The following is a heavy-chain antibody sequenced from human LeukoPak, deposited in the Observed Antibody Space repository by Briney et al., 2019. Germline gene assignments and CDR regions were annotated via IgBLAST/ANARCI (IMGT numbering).Heavy chain of an antibody. V-gene: IGHV3-43*02. CDR2: IKADGSGT. D-gene: IGHD2/OR15-2a*01. CDR1: GFTIGPYA. Sequence: GGSLRLSCAASGFTIGPYAMYWVRQGPGRGLEWVSVIKADGSGTFYADSVRGRFTTSRDNSKNPLYLQMNSLTSEDTALYYCATWAFYHNLDVWGQGTTVIVSS. CDR3: ATWAFYHNLDV. J-gene: IGHJ6*02.